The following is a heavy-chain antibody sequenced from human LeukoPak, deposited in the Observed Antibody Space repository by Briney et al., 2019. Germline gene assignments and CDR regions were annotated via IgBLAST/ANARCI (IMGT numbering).Heavy chain of an antibody. V-gene: IGHV3-11*05. J-gene: IGHJ4*02. CDR3: ARDTKYAFDN. CDR2: VGISSGNT. Sequence: GSLRLSCACSGFTLSDYSMNWVRQAPGTGLEWISYVGISSGNTKYADSVKGRFTISGDKARSSLYLQQTSLRVQDTAVHYCARDTKYAFDNWGQGNLVTVSS. CDR1: GFTLSDYS. D-gene: IGHD2-2*01.